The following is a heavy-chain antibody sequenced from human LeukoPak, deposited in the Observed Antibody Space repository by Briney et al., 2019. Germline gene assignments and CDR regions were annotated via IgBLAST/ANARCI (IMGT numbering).Heavy chain of an antibody. D-gene: IGHD5-18*01. CDR3: AKDHSSNWFDS. CDR2: IRYDGSDK. CDR1: GFNFGIYG. V-gene: IGHV3-30*02. J-gene: IGHJ5*01. Sequence: GGSLRLSCTASGFNFGIYGMHWVRQAPGKGLEWVAFIRYDGSDKYYADSVKGRFTISRDKSKSTPYLYMNSLRAEDTAVYYCAKDHSSNWFDSWGQGILLTVSS.